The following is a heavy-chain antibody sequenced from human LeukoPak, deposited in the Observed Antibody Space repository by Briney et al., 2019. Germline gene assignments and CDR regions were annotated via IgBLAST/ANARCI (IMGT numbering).Heavy chain of an antibody. CDR2: IGTAGDT. Sequence: PGGSLRLSCAASGFTFNSYDMHWVRQATGKGLEWVSAIGTAGDTYYPGSVKGRFTISRENAKNSLYLQMNSLRAGDTAVYYCARGYGDYGFDYWGQGTLVTVSS. V-gene: IGHV3-13*01. D-gene: IGHD4-17*01. CDR1: GFTFNSYD. J-gene: IGHJ4*02. CDR3: ARGYGDYGFDY.